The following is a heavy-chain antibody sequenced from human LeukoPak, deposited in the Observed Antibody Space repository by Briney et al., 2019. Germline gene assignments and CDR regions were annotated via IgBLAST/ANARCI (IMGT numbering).Heavy chain of an antibody. J-gene: IGHJ4*02. D-gene: IGHD3-22*01. CDR3: AREEDYYDSSGYYYYFDY. CDR2: IKSKTDGGTT. Sequence: GGPLRLSCAASGFTSSNAWMSWVRQAPGKGLEWVGRIKSKTDGGTTDYAAPVKGRFTISRDDSKNTLYLQMNSLRAEDTAVYYCAREEDYYDSSGYYYYFDYWGQGTLVTVSS. V-gene: IGHV3-15*01. CDR1: GFTSSNAW.